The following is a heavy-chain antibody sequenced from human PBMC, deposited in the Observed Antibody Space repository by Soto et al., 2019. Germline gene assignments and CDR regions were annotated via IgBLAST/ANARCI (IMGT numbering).Heavy chain of an antibody. Sequence: QVQLVQSGAEVKKPGASVKVSCKASGYTFTGYYIHWVRQAPGQGLEWMGRINSNTGATNSAQNFEGRLTMTSDTPISTADRELSRLRSDATAVYYCASDYGDDAFGCYSLDYWGQGTLVAVSS. CDR2: INSNTGAT. CDR3: ASDYGDDAFGCYSLDY. J-gene: IGHJ4*02. V-gene: IGHV1-2*06. D-gene: IGHD4-17*01. CDR1: GYTFTGYY.